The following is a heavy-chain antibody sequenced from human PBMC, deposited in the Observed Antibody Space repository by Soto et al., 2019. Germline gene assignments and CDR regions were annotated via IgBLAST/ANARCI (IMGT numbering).Heavy chain of an antibody. CDR1: GDSISSGNYY. V-gene: IGHV4-30-4*01. J-gene: IGHJ6*02. CDR3: ARVPPGSGTYFNYYYVMDV. D-gene: IGHD3-10*01. Sequence: QVQLQESGPGLVKPSQTLSLSCTLSGDSISSGNYYWGWIRHSPGKGLEWIAYINYSGSTCWNQSLTGRITMSVDTWKNQFSLKLRSVTAADTAVYYCARVPPGSGTYFNYYYVMDVWGQGTTVTVSS. CDR2: INYSGST.